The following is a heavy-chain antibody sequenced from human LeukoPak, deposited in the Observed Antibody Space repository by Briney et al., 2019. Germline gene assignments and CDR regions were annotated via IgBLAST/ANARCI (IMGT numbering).Heavy chain of an antibody. Sequence: ASVKVSCKASGYTFTSYYMHWVRQAPGRGLEWMGIINPSCGSTSYAQKFQGRVTMTRDTSTSTVYMELSSLRSEDTAVYYCAADSSGINAFDIWGQGTMVTVSS. J-gene: IGHJ3*02. D-gene: IGHD3-10*01. CDR2: INPSCGST. CDR3: AADSSGINAFDI. CDR1: GYTFTSYY. V-gene: IGHV1-46*01.